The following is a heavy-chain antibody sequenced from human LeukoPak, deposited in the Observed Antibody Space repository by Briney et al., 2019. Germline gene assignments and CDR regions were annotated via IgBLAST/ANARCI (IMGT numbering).Heavy chain of an antibody. J-gene: IGHJ5*02. Sequence: PSQTLSLTCTVSGGSISSGDYYWRWIRQPPGKGLEWIGYIYYSGSTYYNPSLKSRVTISVDTSKSQFSLKLSSVTAADTAVYYCAREMTTVTSAGRTHWFDPWGQGTLVTVSS. V-gene: IGHV4-30-4*08. CDR3: AREMTTVTSAGRTHWFDP. CDR2: IYYSGST. D-gene: IGHD4-17*01. CDR1: GGSISSGDYY.